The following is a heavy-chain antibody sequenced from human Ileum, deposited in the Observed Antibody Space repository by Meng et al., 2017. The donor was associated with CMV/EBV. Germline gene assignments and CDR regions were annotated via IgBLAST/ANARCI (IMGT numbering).Heavy chain of an antibody. D-gene: IGHD2-2*02. CDR1: GFTFDDYA. CDR3: ARGESGTSTSCYNENYDSYPMDV. J-gene: IGHJ6*02. CDR2: VSWNRGAI. Sequence: SLKISCAASGFTFDDYALHWVRQAPGKGLEWVSGVSWNRGAIGYADSVKGRFTISRDNAKHSVYLQMNSLRAEDTAVYYCARGESGTSTSCYNENYDSYPMDVWGQGTTVTVSS. V-gene: IGHV3-9*01.